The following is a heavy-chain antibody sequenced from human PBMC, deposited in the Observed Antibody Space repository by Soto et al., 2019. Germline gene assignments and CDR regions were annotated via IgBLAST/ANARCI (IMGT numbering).Heavy chain of an antibody. J-gene: IGHJ6*02. D-gene: IGHD3-3*01. Sequence: EVQLVESGGGLVQPGGSLRLSCAASGFTFSSYSMNWVRQAPGKGLEWVSYISSSSSTIYYADSVKGRFTISRDNAKNSLYLQMNSLRDEDTAVYYCARDLHPRFLEWLLVGPLGMDVRGQGTTVTVSS. V-gene: IGHV3-48*02. CDR3: ARDLHPRFLEWLLVGPLGMDV. CDR2: ISSSSSTI. CDR1: GFTFSSYS.